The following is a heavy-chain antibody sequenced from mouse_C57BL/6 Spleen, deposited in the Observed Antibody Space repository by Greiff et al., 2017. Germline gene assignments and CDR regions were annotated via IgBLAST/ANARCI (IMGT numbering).Heavy chain of an antibody. D-gene: IGHD2-3*01. CDR1: GFTFTDYY. CDR3: GRYTRDGYYFYYAMDY. J-gene: IGHJ4*01. CDR2: IRTKANGYTT. V-gene: IGHV7-3*01. Sequence: LVESGGGLVQPGGSLSLSCAASGFTFTDYYMSWVRQPPGKALEWLGFIRTKANGYTTEYSASVKGRFNISRDNSQSIHSLHMNALRAEDSATYYCGRYTRDGYYFYYAMDYWGQGTSVTVSS.